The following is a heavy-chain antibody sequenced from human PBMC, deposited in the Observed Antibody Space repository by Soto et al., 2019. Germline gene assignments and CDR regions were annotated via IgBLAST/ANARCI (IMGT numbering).Heavy chain of an antibody. V-gene: IGHV4-39*01. J-gene: IGHJ4*02. D-gene: IGHD3-10*01. Sequence: SETLSLTCTVSGDSISSSNYFWGWIRQPPGKGLEWIGTIFYSGSTYYNPSLKSRVTISVDTSKNQFSLKLTSVTAADTALYYCARLYGWLEFYYWGQGSLVTVS. CDR1: GDSISSSNYF. CDR2: IFYSGST. CDR3: ARLYGWLEFYY.